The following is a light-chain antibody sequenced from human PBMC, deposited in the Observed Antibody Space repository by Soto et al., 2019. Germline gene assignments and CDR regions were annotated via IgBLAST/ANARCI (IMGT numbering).Light chain of an antibody. V-gene: IGKV3-20*01. CDR1: QSVSSNY. CDR3: QQYGNSPST. CDR2: AAS. Sequence: EIVLTQSPGTLSLSPGERAALSCRASQSVSSNYLAWYQQKLGQAPRLLISAASNRATGIPDRFSGSSSGTDFTLTICRLEPEDFAVYYCQQYGNSPSTFGQGTKLEIK. J-gene: IGKJ2*01.